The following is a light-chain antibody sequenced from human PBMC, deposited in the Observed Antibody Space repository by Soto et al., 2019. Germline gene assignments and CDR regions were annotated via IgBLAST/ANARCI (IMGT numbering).Light chain of an antibody. CDR1: QDIAIY. CDR3: QQARSYPST. CDR2: TAA. J-gene: IGKJ4*01. V-gene: IGKV1-9*01. Sequence: QLTQSPPSLSASVGDRVTITCRASQDIAIYLAWYQQKPGEAPNLLIHTAATLHGGVPSRFSGSGSGTDFTLTITSLQAEDFATYYCQQARSYPSTCGGGTKVDIK.